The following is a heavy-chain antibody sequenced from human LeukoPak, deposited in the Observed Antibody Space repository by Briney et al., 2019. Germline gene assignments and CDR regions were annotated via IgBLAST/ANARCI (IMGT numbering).Heavy chain of an antibody. V-gene: IGHV4-39*01. CDR2: IYYSGST. Sequence: PSESLSLTCTVSGGSISSSSYYWGWIRQPPGKGLEWIGSIYYSGSTFYNPSLKSRVTISVDTSKNQLSLRLSSVTAADTAVYYCARQIRIGNYPDYFDYWGQGSLVTVSS. CDR3: ARQIRIGNYPDYFDY. D-gene: IGHD1-7*01. CDR1: GGSISSSSYY. J-gene: IGHJ4*02.